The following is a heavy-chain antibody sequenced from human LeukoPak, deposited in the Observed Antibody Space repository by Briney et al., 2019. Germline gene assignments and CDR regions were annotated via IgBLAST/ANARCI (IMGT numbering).Heavy chain of an antibody. CDR2: TNSNSGGT. CDR1: GYTFTGYY. Sequence: ASVPVTCKASGYTFTGYYMHWVRQAPAQGLAWMGWTNSNSGGTNYAQKFQGRVTMTRDTSISTTYMELSRLRADDTAVHYCARVYCSGGSCPARIDPWGQGTLVTVSS. CDR3: ARVYCSGGSCPARIDP. D-gene: IGHD2-15*01. J-gene: IGHJ5*02. V-gene: IGHV1-2*02.